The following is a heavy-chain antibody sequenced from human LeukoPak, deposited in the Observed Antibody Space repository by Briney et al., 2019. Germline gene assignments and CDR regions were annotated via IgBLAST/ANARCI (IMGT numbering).Heavy chain of an antibody. CDR3: ASLSYYDLSGYFY. D-gene: IGHD3-22*01. CDR1: GGTFSSYA. CDR2: IIPNSGGT. V-gene: IGHV1-2*02. Sequence: ASVKVSCKASGGTFSSYAISWVRQAPGQGLEWMGGIIPNSGGTQYSQKFQGRVTLTRDTSITTGYMELSGLTSDDTAVYYCASLSYYDLSGYFYWGQGTLVTVSS. J-gene: IGHJ4*02.